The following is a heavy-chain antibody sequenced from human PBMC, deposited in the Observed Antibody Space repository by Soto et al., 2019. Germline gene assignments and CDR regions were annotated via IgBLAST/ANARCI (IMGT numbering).Heavy chain of an antibody. Sequence: PSETLSLTCTVSGGSVSNTGFYWSWIRQPPGKGLEYIAYIYYSGTTNYNPSLTSRLTISVDTSKNQFSLKLSSVTAADTAVYYCARVGTRDGYNSRYFDYWGQGILVTVSS. CDR1: GGSVSNTGFY. D-gene: IGHD5-12*01. CDR3: ARVGTRDGYNSRYFDY. V-gene: IGHV4-61*08. CDR2: IYYSGTT. J-gene: IGHJ4*02.